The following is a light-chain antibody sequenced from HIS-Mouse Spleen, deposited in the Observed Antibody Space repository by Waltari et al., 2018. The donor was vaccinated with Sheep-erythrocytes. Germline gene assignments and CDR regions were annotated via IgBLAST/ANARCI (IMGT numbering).Light chain of an antibody. CDR3: CSYAGSYTFV. J-gene: IGLJ1*01. CDR2: DVS. V-gene: IGLV2-11*01. CDR1: SSDVGGYNY. Sequence: QSALTQPRSVSGSPGQSVTISCTGTSSDVGGYNYVSWYQQHPGKAPQLMIYDVSKRPCGGPDRFSGSKSGNTASLTIAGLHAEDEADYYCCSYAGSYTFVFGTGTKVTVL.